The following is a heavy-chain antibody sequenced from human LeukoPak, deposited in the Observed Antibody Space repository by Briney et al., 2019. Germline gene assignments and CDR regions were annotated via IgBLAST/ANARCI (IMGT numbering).Heavy chain of an antibody. CDR3: ARDTPPYYDFWSGYYRHFDY. CDR2: ISSSSSYI. Sequence: GGSLRLSCAASGFTFSSYSMNWDRQAPGKGLEWVSSISSSSSYIYYADSVKGRFTISRDNAKNSLYLQMNSLRAEDTAVYYCARDTPPYYDFWSGYYRHFDYWGQGTLVTVSS. CDR1: GFTFSSYS. V-gene: IGHV3-21*01. D-gene: IGHD3-3*01. J-gene: IGHJ4*02.